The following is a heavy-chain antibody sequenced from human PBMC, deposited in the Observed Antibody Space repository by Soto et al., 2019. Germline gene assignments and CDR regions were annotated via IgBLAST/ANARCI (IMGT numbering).Heavy chain of an antibody. D-gene: IGHD5-18*01. J-gene: IGHJ5*02. CDR3: TRMESFGSLNWFDP. Sequence: ASVKVSCKASGYTFTNNDVSWVRQATGQGLEWMGWMNPGSGDTGYAQKFQGRVTMTRDISIATAYMELNSLTSEDTAIYYCTRMESFGSLNWFDPWGQGTLVTVSS. CDR2: MNPGSGDT. CDR1: GYTFTNND. V-gene: IGHV1-8*02.